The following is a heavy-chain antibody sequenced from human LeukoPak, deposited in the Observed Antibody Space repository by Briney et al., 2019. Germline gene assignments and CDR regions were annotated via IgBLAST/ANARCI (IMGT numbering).Heavy chain of an antibody. CDR1: GGSISSSSYY. CDR3: AGRGLYYYYYMGV. V-gene: IGHV4-39*07. CDR2: IHYSGST. D-gene: IGHD5-12*01. Sequence: SETLSLTCTVSGGSISSSSYYWAWIRQPPGKGLEWIGSIHYSGSTYYNPSLQSRVTISIDTSKNQFSLKLSSVTAADTAVYYCAGRGLYYYYYMGVWGKGTTVTISS. J-gene: IGHJ6*03.